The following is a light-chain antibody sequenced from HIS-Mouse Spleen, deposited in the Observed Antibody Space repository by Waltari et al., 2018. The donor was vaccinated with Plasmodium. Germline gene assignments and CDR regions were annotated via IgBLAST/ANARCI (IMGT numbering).Light chain of an antibody. V-gene: IGLV2-14*03. CDR1: SSDVGGYNY. CDR2: DIS. CDR3: GSYTSSSTA. Sequence: QSALTQPASVSGSPGQSITISCTGTSSDVGGYNYVSWYQQHPGQDPKLMIYDISNRPAGVSNRFAGSKAGNTASLTSSGLQAEDEADYYCGSYTSSSTAFGTGTKVTVL. J-gene: IGLJ1*01.